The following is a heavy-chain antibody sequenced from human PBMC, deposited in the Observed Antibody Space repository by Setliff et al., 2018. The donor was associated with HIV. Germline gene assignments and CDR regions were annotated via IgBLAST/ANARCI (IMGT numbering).Heavy chain of an antibody. CDR1: GGSISSYY. CDR2: VYYDGTT. D-gene: IGHD3-10*01. V-gene: IGHV4-59*01. CDR3: ARASYYGSGIYYIWCYFDY. J-gene: IGHJ4*02. Sequence: PSETLSLTCTVSGGSISSYYWSWVRQPPGKGLEWIGYVYYDGTTNYNPSLKSRVTISADTSKNQFSLKLSSVTAADTAFYYCARASYYGSGIYYIWCYFDYWGQGTLVTVSS.